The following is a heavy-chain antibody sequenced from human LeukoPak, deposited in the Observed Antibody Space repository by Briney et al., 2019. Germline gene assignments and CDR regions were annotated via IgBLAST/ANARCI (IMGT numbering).Heavy chain of an antibody. Sequence: PGGSLRLSCAASGFTFSSYGMHWVRQAPGKGLEWVAFIRYDGSNKYYADSVKGRFTISRDNSKNTLYLQMNSLRAEDTAVYYCARDPSGSYYNDAFDIWGQGTMVTVSS. CDR3: ARDPSGSYYNDAFDI. V-gene: IGHV3-30*02. D-gene: IGHD1-26*01. CDR2: IRYDGSNK. J-gene: IGHJ3*02. CDR1: GFTFSSYG.